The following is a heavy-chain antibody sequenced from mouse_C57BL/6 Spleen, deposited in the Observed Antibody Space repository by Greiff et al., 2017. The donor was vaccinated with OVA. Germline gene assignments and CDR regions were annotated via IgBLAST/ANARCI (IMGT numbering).Heavy chain of an antibody. V-gene: IGHV15-2*01. J-gene: IGHJ1*03. CDR1: DSEVFPIAY. Sequence: QVQLQQSGSELRSPGSSVKLSCKDFDSEVFPIAYMRWVRQKPGHGFEWIGGILPSIGRTIYGEKFEDKATLDADTLSNTAYLELNSLTSEDSAIYYCARGTRDDGYWYFDVWGTGTTVTVSS. CDR2: ILPSIGRT. D-gene: IGHD2-3*01. CDR3: ARGTRDDGYWYFDV.